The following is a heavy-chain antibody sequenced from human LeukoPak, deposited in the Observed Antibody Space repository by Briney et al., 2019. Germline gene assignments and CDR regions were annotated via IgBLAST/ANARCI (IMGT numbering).Heavy chain of an antibody. Sequence: GGFLRLSCVASGFTFSSNGMHWVRQAPGKGLEWVSPISRSGRHIYCADSMKGRFTISRDNAKNSLYLQMNGLRAEDTAVYYCARVAEAAAFDYWGQGTLVTVSS. V-gene: IGHV3-21*01. CDR1: GFTFSSNG. CDR2: ISRSGRHI. CDR3: ARVAEAAAFDY. D-gene: IGHD6-13*01. J-gene: IGHJ4*02.